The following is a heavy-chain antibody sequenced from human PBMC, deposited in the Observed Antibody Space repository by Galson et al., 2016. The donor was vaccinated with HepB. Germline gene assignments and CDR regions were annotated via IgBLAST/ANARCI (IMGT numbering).Heavy chain of an antibody. CDR3: AGDGDPNRNDDSGYYSVDY. J-gene: IGHJ4*02. Sequence: SVKVSCKASGGTFTSYSINWVRQAPGQGLEWMGGVIPIFGSANYVQKFQGRVTLTADESTGTAYIELTSLRSEDTALYYCAGDGDPNRNDDSGYYSVDYWGQGTLVTVSS. V-gene: IGHV1-69*13. D-gene: IGHD3-22*01. CDR1: GGTFTSYS. CDR2: VIPIFGSA.